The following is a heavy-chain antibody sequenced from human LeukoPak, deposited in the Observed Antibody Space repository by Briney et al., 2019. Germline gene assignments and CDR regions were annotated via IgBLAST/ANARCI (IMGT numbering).Heavy chain of an antibody. CDR2: IYYSGST. CDR3: ARDLGFSTATNWFDP. Sequence: SETLSLTCTVSGGSISSYYWSWIRQPPGKGLEWIGYIYYSGSTNYNPSLKCRVTISVDTSKNQFSLKLSSVTAADTAVYYCARDLGFSTATNWFDPWGQGTLVTVSS. D-gene: IGHD2-8*01. V-gene: IGHV4-59*01. CDR1: GGSISSYY. J-gene: IGHJ5*02.